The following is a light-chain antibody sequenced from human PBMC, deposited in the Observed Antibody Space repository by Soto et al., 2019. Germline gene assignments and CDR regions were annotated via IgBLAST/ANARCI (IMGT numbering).Light chain of an antibody. J-gene: IGKJ4*01. CDR2: DTA. V-gene: IGKV3-11*01. Sequence: EILLTHSPATLSLSPGERATLACRASQSVSSYLAWYQQKPGQPPRLLVYDTANRASGVPARFSGSGSGTDFTLTISSLEPEDVAVYYCQQRSNWPLSFGGGTKVDIK. CDR1: QSVSSY. CDR3: QQRSNWPLS.